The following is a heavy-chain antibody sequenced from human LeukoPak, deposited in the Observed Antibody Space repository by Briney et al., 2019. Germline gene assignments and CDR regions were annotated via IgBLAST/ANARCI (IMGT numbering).Heavy chain of an antibody. CDR1: GFTFSSYS. CDR2: ISSSSSYI. D-gene: IGHD2-2*01. CDR3: ARVDCSSTSCHYYFDY. V-gene: IGHV3-21*06. Sequence: GGSLRLSCAASGFTFSSYSMNWVRQAPGRGLEWVSSISSSSSYIYYADSVKGRFTISRDNAKNSLYLQMNSLRAEDTAVYYCARVDCSSTSCHYYFDYWGQGTLVTVSS. J-gene: IGHJ4*02.